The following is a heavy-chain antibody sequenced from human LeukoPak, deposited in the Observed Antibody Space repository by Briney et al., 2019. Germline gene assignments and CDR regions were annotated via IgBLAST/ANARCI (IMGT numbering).Heavy chain of an antibody. D-gene: IGHD3-9*01. J-gene: IGHJ5*02. Sequence: PGGSLRLSCAASGFTFSTYAINWVRQAPGKGLEWVSGISGSGGRTYYADSVKGRFTISRDNSKNTVYLQMNSLRAEDTAVYYCARGGSETYYDILTGYYRHNWFDPWGQGTLVTVSS. CDR1: GFTFSTYA. CDR2: ISGSGGRT. V-gene: IGHV3-23*01. CDR3: ARGGSETYYDILTGYYRHNWFDP.